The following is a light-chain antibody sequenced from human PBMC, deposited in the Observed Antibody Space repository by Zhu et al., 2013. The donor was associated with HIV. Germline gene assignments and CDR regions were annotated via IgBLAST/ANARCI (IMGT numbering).Light chain of an antibody. CDR2: GAS. Sequence: ETVMTQSPATLSVSPGERVTLSCWASQSVTTNVAWYQQKPAQVPMLLIYGASTRATGVSARFSGSGSGTEFTLTISSLQSEDFAVYYCQQYNDWPGSFGQGTKLDIK. CDR3: QQYNDWPGS. J-gene: IGKJ2*03. V-gene: IGKV3-15*01. CDR1: QSVTTN.